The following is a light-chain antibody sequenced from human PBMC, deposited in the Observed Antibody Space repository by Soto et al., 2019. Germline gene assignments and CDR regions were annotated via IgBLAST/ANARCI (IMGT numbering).Light chain of an antibody. CDR2: DDD. CDR1: SGSIASNY. V-gene: IGLV6-57*03. Sequence: NFMLTQPHSVSESPGKTVTMSCTRSSGSIASNYVQWFQLRPGSAPVTVISDDDQRPSGVPGRFSGSIDRSSNSAFLTISELKTEDEADYFCESFDNNTWVFGGGTKVTVL. J-gene: IGLJ3*02. CDR3: ESFDNNTWV.